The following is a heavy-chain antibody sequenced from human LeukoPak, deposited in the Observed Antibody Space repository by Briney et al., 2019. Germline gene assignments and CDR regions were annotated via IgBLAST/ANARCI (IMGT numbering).Heavy chain of an antibody. CDR2: IIPIFGTA. J-gene: IGHJ4*02. V-gene: IGHV1-69*06. CDR1: GGTFSSYA. Sequence: SVKVSCKASGGTFSSYAISWVRQAPGQGLEWXGGIIPIFGTANYAQKFQGRVTITADKSTSTAYMELSSLRSEDTAVYYCARSSGTYYDILTGYYLFDYWGQGTLVTVSS. CDR3: ARSSGTYYDILTGYYLFDY. D-gene: IGHD3-9*01.